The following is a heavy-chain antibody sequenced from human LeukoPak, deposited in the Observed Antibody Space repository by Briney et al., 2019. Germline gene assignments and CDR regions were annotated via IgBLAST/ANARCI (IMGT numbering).Heavy chain of an antibody. D-gene: IGHD6-19*01. J-gene: IGHJ6*03. Sequence: LSLTCTVSGGSISSGSYYWSWIRQPAGKGLEWIGRIYTSGGTNYNPSLKSRVTISVDTAKNQFSLKLSSVTAADTAVYYCAATSGWYPKVFYYYMDVWGKGTTVTVSS. CDR1: GGSISSGSYY. CDR3: AATSGWYPKVFYYYMDV. V-gene: IGHV4-61*02. CDR2: IYTSGGT.